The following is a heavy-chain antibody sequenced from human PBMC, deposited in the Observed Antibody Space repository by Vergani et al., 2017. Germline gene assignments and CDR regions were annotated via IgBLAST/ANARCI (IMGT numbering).Heavy chain of an antibody. D-gene: IGHD2-2*03. Sequence: EVQLVESGGGLVKPGGSLRLSCAASGFTFSGYSMNWVRQAPGKGLEWVSSISSSSSYIYYADSVKGRFTISRDNAKNSLYLQMNCLRAEDTAVYYCASTPGYCSSTSCYYMDAWGKGTTVTVSS. J-gene: IGHJ6*03. CDR1: GFTFSGYS. V-gene: IGHV3-21*01. CDR2: ISSSSSYI. CDR3: ASTPGYCSSTSCYYMDA.